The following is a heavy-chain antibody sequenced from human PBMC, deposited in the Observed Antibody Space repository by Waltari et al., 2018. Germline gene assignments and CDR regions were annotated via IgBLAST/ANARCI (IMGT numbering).Heavy chain of an antibody. D-gene: IGHD5-12*01. J-gene: IGHJ3*02. CDR2: INQDGREE. CDR1: RFTFSNYW. Sequence: EVLLVESGGGLVQTGGSLRLSCAASRFTFSNYWMNWVRQAPGHFLPWVVNINQDGREEFYVDSVKGRFTISRDNAKNSLYLEMKTLRAEDTAIYYCARTGARWLQFAAFDIWGQGTMVTVSS. CDR3: ARTGARWLQFAAFDI. V-gene: IGHV3-7*01.